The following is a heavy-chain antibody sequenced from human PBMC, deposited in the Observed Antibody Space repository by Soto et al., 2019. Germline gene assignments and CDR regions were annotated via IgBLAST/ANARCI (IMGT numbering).Heavy chain of an antibody. J-gene: IGHJ4*01. CDR3: ATTQRDLSTGWHNFDY. CDR1: GFTFDTYV. Sequence: GRSLRLSCAASGFTFDTYVLSCVRQSPGKGLECVSSISGTATTTFYAESVRGRFIISGDNSKNSVFLQMAGLRADDTALYFCATTQRDLSTGWHNFDYWGHGALVTVTS. D-gene: IGHD2-8*02. V-gene: IGHV3-23*01. CDR2: ISGTATTT.